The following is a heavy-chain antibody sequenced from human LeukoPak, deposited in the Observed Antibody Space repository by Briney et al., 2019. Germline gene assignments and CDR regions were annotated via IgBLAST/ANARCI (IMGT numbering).Heavy chain of an antibody. CDR2: IYYSGSI. CDR1: GGSISNYY. Sequence: SETLSLTCTVSGGSISNYYWSWIRQPPGKALEWIGHIYYSGSINYNPSLKSRVTISVDTSKNQFSLKLSSVTAADTAVYYCAREFYYNDTGYIDYWGQGTLVTVSS. CDR3: AREFYYNDTGYIDY. V-gene: IGHV4-59*01. D-gene: IGHD3-22*01. J-gene: IGHJ4*02.